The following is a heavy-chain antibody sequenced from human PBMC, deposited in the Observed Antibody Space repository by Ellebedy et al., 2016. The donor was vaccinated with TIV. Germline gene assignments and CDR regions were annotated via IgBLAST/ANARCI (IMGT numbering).Heavy chain of an antibody. J-gene: IGHJ4*02. CDR2: IYHSGST. Sequence: SETLSLTCTVSGGSISSSSYYWGWIRQPPGKGLEWIGSIYHSGSTYYNPSLKSRVTISVDTSKNQFSLKLSSVTAADTAVYYCAGGDYELDYWGQGTLVTVSS. CDR3: AGGDYELDY. D-gene: IGHD3-16*01. CDR1: GGSISSSSYY. V-gene: IGHV4-39*07.